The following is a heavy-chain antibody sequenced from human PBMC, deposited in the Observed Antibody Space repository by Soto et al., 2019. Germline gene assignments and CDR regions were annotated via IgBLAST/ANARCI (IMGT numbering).Heavy chain of an antibody. CDR2: ISGSGGST. V-gene: IGHV3-23*01. CDR3: AKDQGREFARPGTYYYGMDV. CDR1: GFTFSSYA. J-gene: IGHJ6*02. Sequence: GGSLRLSCAASGFTFSSYAMSWVRQAPGKGLEWVSAISGSGGSTYYADSVKGRFTISRDNSKSTLYLQMNSLRAEDTAVYYCAKDQGREFARPGTYYYGMDVWGQGTTVTVSS. D-gene: IGHD6-6*01.